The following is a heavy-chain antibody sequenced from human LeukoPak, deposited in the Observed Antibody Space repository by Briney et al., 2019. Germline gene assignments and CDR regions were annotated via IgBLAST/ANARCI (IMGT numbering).Heavy chain of an antibody. Sequence: ASVKVSCKASGYTFTGYYMHWVRQAPGQGLEWMGWINPNSGGTNYAQKFQGRVTMTRDTSISTAYMELSRLRSDDTAVYYCARGSYYYDSSGIDYWGQGTLVTVSS. V-gene: IGHV1-2*02. CDR2: INPNSGGT. J-gene: IGHJ4*02. CDR1: GYTFTGYY. D-gene: IGHD3-22*01. CDR3: ARGSYYYDSSGIDY.